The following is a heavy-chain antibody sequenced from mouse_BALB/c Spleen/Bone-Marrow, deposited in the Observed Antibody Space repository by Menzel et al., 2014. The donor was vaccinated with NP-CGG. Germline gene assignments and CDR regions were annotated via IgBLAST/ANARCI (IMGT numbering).Heavy chain of an antibody. CDR1: GYTFTYYT. V-gene: IGHV1-4*01. CDR2: IDPNSDYT. CDR3: AREVYGSWFAY. J-gene: IGHJ3*01. D-gene: IGHD2-2*01. Sequence: VQLQQSGAELARPGASVKMSCKASGYTFTYYTMYWVKQRPGQGLEWIGYIDPNSDYTNYNQKFKDKATLTADKSSSKAYMQLSSLTSEDSAVYYCAREVYGSWFAYWGQGTLVNVSA.